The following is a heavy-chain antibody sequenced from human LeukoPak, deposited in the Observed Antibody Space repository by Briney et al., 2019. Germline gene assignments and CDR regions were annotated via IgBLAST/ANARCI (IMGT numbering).Heavy chain of an antibody. J-gene: IGHJ4*02. D-gene: IGHD5-18*01. CDR2: SSWNSGSI. CDR1: GFTFDDYA. Sequence: GGSLRLSCAASGFTFDDYAMHWVRQAPGRGLEWVPGSSWNSGSIGYADSVKGRFTISRDNAKNSLYLQMNSLRAEDMALYYCAKDTAMGYFDYWGQGTLVTVSS. CDR3: AKDTAMGYFDY. V-gene: IGHV3-9*03.